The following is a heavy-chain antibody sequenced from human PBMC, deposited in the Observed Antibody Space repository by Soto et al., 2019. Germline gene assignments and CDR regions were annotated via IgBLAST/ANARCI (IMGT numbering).Heavy chain of an antibody. CDR3: ARGIATGHLDP. CDR2: INPDNGNT. Sequence: ASVKVSCKASGYAFTRYTMNWVRQAPGQRLEWMGWINPDNGNTKSSQKFQDRVIITRDTSASTAYMDLSSLRSEDTAVYYCARGIATGHLDPWGQGTLVTGSS. CDR1: GYAFTRYT. J-gene: IGHJ5*02. D-gene: IGHD2-15*01. V-gene: IGHV1-3*01.